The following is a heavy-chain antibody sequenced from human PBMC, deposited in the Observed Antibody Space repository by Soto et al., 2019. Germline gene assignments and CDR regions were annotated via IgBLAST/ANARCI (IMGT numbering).Heavy chain of an antibody. Sequence: GESLKISCKGSGYSFTSYWIGWVRQMPGKGLEWMGIIYPGDSDTRYSPSFQGQVTISADKSISTAYLQLNSLKTEDTAVYYCTTDSILAPLFHWGQGTLVTVSS. D-gene: IGHD3-3*02. CDR1: GYSFTSYW. CDR3: TTDSILAPLFH. J-gene: IGHJ4*02. V-gene: IGHV5-51*01. CDR2: IYPGDSDT.